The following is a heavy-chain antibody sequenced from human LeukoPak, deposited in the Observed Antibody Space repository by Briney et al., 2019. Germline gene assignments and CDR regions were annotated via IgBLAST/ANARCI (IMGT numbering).Heavy chain of an antibody. CDR1: GYSFTSYW. Sequence: GESLKISCKGSGYSFTSYWIGWVRQMPGKGLEWMGIIYPGDSDTRYSPSFQGQVTISADKSISTAYLQRSSLKASDTATYYCARHPSIAASWFDPWGQGTLVTVSS. CDR2: IYPGDSDT. J-gene: IGHJ5*02. CDR3: ARHPSIAASWFDP. V-gene: IGHV5-51*01. D-gene: IGHD6-6*01.